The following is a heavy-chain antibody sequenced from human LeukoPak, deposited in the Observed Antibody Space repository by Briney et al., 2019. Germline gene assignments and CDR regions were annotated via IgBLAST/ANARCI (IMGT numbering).Heavy chain of an antibody. J-gene: IGHJ4*02. CDR3: ARRAMGGSGSYYNVDY. V-gene: IGHV4-4*07. D-gene: IGHD3-10*01. Sequence: SETLSLTRTVSGGSISSYYWSWLRQPAGRGLEWLGRIYTSGSTNYNPSLKSRVTMSVDTSKNQFSLKLSSVTAADTAVYYCARRAMGGSGSYYNVDYWGQGTLVTVSS. CDR1: GGSISSYY. CDR2: IYTSGST.